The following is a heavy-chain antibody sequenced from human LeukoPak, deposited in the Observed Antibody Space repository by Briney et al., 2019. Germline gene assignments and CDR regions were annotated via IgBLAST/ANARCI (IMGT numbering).Heavy chain of an antibody. CDR2: INHSGST. J-gene: IGHJ1*01. V-gene: IGHV4-34*01. CDR3: ARGLQH. Sequence: SETLSLTCAVYGGSFSGYYWSWIRQPPGKGLEWIGEINHSGSTNYNPSLKSRVTISVDTSKNQFSLKLRSVTAADTAVYYCARGLQHWGQGTLVTVSS. CDR1: GGSFSGYY.